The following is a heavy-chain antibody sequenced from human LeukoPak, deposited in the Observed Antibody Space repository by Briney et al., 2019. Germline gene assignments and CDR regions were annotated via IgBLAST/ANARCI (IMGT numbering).Heavy chain of an antibody. CDR2: IKSKTDGGTT. J-gene: IGHJ6*03. Sequence: GGSLRLSCAVSGFAFGSEAMSWVRQSPGKGLEWVGRIKSKTDGGTTDYAAPVKGRFTISRDDSKNTLYLQMNSLKTEDTAVYYCTTVPRGYYYYYYMDVWGKGTTVTVSS. V-gene: IGHV3-15*01. CDR3: TTVPRGYYYYYYMDV. CDR1: GFAFGSEA.